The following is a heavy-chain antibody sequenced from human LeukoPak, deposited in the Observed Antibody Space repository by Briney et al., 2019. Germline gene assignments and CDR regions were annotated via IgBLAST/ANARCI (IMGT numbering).Heavy chain of an antibody. CDR2: IFYSGST. Sequence: PSETLSLTCTVSSGSISTSNYYWGWVRQPPGKALEWIGNIFYSGSTYYSPSLKSRVTISLDTSRNQFSLKLSSVTAADTAVYYCARGAYQLLNIFNYYYMDVWGKGTTVTVSS. J-gene: IGHJ6*03. V-gene: IGHV4-39*07. D-gene: IGHD2-2*01. CDR3: ARGAYQLLNIFNYYYMDV. CDR1: SGSISTSNYY.